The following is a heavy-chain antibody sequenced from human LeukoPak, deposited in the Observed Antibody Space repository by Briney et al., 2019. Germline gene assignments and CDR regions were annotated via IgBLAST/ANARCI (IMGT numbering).Heavy chain of an antibody. D-gene: IGHD1-26*01. Sequence: ASVKVSCKASGGTFSSYTISWVRQAPGQGLEWMGRIIPILGIANYAQKFQGRVTITADKSTSTAYMELSGLRSEDTAVYYCARDEVGANGVDYWGQGTLVTVSS. CDR3: ARDEVGANGVDY. J-gene: IGHJ4*02. V-gene: IGHV1-69*04. CDR1: GGTFSSYT. CDR2: IIPILGIA.